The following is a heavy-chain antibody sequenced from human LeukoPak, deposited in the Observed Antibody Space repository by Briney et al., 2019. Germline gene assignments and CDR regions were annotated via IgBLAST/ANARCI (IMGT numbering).Heavy chain of an antibody. J-gene: IGHJ4*02. CDR3: ARDQPRAKFLDY. Sequence: GSSVKISCKASGGTFTSYAFSWVRQAPGQGLEWMGRIIPILNIPNFAQKFEGRVTITADKSTTTVYMELRSLRSEDTAMYFCARDQPRAKFLDYWGQGSLVTVSS. V-gene: IGHV1-69*04. CDR1: GGTFTSYA. CDR2: IIPILNIP.